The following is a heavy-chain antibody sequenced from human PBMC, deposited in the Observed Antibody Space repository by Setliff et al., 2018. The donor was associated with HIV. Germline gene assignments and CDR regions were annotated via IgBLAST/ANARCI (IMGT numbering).Heavy chain of an antibody. CDR1: GGSISSSSYY. D-gene: IGHD6-13*01. V-gene: IGHV4-39*01. J-gene: IGHJ6*03. CDR3: VGSTIAAAVYYYYYYMDV. CDR2: IYYSGST. Sequence: SETLSLTCAVSGGSISSSSYYWGWIRQPPGKGLEWIGSIYYSGSTYANPSLKSRVTVSVDTSKNQFSLNLSSVTAADTAVYYCVGSTIAAAVYYYYYYMDVWGKGTTVTVSS.